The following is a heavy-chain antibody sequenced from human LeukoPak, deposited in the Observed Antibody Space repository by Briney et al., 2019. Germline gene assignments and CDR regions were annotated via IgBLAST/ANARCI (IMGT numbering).Heavy chain of an antibody. D-gene: IGHD6-13*01. Sequence: GGSLRLSCAASGSTFSNYWMHWVRQAPGKGLEWVSGINWNGGSTGYADSVKGRFTISRDNAKKSLYLQMNSLRAEDTALYHCARARSSSWYDWFDPWGQGTLVTVSS. CDR3: ARARSSSWYDWFDP. CDR1: GSTFSNYW. CDR2: INWNGGST. J-gene: IGHJ5*02. V-gene: IGHV3-20*01.